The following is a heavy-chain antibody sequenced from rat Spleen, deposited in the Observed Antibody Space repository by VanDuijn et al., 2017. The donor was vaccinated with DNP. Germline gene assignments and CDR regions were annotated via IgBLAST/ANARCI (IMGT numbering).Heavy chain of an antibody. J-gene: IGHJ1*01. CDR1: GYSITSSYR. CDR3: AKMDYSGPYWYFDF. CDR2: IWNNGGT. Sequence: VYLQESGPGLVKPSQSLSLTCSVTGYSITSSYRWNWIRKFPGNKLEWMGAIWNNGGTNYNLVMKSRLSISRDTSKSQVFLKMNSLQSEDTAMYFCAKMDYSGPYWYFDFWGPGTMVTVSS. V-gene: IGHV2-47*01. D-gene: IGHD1-1*01.